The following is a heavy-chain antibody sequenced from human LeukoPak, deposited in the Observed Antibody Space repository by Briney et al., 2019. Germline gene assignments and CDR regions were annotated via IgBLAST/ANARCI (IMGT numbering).Heavy chain of an antibody. V-gene: IGHV3-23*01. J-gene: IGHJ4*02. CDR3: VKDRESSGWFYFDY. CDR2: ISESGSST. CDR1: GFIFSSYA. D-gene: IGHD6-19*01. Sequence: PGGSLRLSCAASGFIFSSYAMNWVRQTPGKGLEWVSGISESGSSTYYADTVKGRFTISRDNSKNTLYLQMNSLRAEDTAVYYCVKDRESSGWFYFDYWGQGTLVTVPS.